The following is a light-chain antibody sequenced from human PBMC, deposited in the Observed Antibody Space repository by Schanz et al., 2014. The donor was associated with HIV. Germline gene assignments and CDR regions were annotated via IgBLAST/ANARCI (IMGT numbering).Light chain of an antibody. Sequence: QSVLTQPPSASGTPGQRVTISCSGSRSNIGRNTVNWYQQLPRTAPKLLIYSNNQRPSGVPDRFSGSKSGTSASLTITGLQAEDEADYYCQTYDNTLNSWVFGGGTKLTVL. CDR3: QTYDNTLNSWV. V-gene: IGLV1-44*01. CDR1: RSNIGRNT. CDR2: SNN. J-gene: IGLJ3*02.